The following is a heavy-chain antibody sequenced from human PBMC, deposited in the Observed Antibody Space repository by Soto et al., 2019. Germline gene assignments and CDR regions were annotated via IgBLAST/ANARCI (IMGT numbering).Heavy chain of an antibody. CDR1: GYTFTGYY. CDR2: INPNSGGT. D-gene: IGHD2-2*01. V-gene: IGHV1-2*04. Sequence: ASVKVSCKASGYTFTGYYMHWVRQAPGQGLEWMGWINPNSGGTNYAQKFQGWVTMTRDTSISTAYMELSRLRSDDTAVYYCARGRSGSTSSIELDYWGQGTLVTVSS. CDR3: ARGRSGSTSSIELDY. J-gene: IGHJ4*02.